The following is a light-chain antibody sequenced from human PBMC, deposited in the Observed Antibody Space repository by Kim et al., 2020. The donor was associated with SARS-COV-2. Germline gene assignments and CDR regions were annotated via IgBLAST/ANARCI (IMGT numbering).Light chain of an antibody. J-gene: IGKJ1*01. CDR1: QGISSY. V-gene: IGKV1-8*01. CDR3: QQYHTYWT. CDR2: KSS. Sequence: FSASTGDRVTITCRASQGISSYLALYQQKPGQAPKPLIYKSSTLVSGVPSRFSGSGSGTEFTLTISSLQADDFATYYCQQYHTYWTFGQGTKVDI.